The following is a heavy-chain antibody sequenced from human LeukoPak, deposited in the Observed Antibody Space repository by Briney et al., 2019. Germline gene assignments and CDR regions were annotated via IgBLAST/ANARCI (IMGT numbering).Heavy chain of an antibody. Sequence: GGSLRLSCAASGFXFSSYEMNWVRQAPGKGQEWLSYISSSGRTIYYADAVKGRFTSSRDSAKNSLYLQMNSLRAEDTAVYYCARGTPLSAYLFDYWGQGSLVTVAS. J-gene: IGHJ4*02. D-gene: IGHD3-22*01. CDR1: GFXFSSYE. CDR2: ISSSGRTI. CDR3: ARGTPLSAYLFDY. V-gene: IGHV3-48*03.